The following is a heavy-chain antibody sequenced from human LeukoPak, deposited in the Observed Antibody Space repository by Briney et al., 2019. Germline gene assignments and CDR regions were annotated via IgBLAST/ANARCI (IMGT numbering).Heavy chain of an antibody. CDR2: IIPIFGTA. Sequence: GASVKVFCKASGGTFSSYAISWVRQAPGQGLEWMGGIIPIFGTANYAQKFQGRVTITADESTSTAYMELSSLRSEDTAVYYCARDLYYGSAYNWFDPWGQGTLVTVSS. CDR1: GGTFSSYA. D-gene: IGHD3-10*01. V-gene: IGHV1-69*13. J-gene: IGHJ5*02. CDR3: ARDLYYGSAYNWFDP.